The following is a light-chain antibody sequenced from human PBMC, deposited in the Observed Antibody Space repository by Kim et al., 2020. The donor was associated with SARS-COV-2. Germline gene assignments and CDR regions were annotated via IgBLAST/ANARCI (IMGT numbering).Light chain of an antibody. V-gene: IGKV1-5*03. CDR1: QTINSW. Sequence: SASVGDRVTMTCRTSQTINSWLAWYQQKPGKAAKLLSYTASTLQNGVPSRFSGSKSGTEFTLTISSLQPDDFATYYGQHYNGYPLTFGGGTKVDIK. J-gene: IGKJ4*01. CDR3: QHYNGYPLT. CDR2: TAS.